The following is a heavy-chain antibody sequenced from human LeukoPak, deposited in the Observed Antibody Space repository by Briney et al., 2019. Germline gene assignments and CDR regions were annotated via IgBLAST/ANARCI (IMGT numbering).Heavy chain of an antibody. Sequence: GGSLRLFCAASGFTFSSHTMSWVRQAPGKGLEWVSGISGSGGSTIYADSVKGRFTISRDNSKNTLFLQMNSLRAEDTAVYYCGYDPYCSGDNCYSGNFHHWGQGTLVTVS. D-gene: IGHD2-15*01. CDR3: GYDPYCSGDNCYSGNFHH. CDR1: GFTFSSHT. CDR2: ISGSGGST. J-gene: IGHJ1*01. V-gene: IGHV3-23*01.